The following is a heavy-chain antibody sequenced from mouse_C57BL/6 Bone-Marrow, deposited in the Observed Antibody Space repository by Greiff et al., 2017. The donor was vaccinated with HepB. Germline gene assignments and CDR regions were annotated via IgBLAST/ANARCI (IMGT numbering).Heavy chain of an antibody. CDR2: IDPENGDT. D-gene: IGHD3-1*01. Sequence: VQLQQSGAELVRPGASVKLSCTASGFNIKDDYMHWVKQRPEQGLEWIGRIDPENGDTEYASKFQGKATITADTSSNTAYLQLSSLTSEDTAVYYCTTWGYFRYYAMDYWGQGTSVTVSS. J-gene: IGHJ4*01. CDR3: TTWGYFRYYAMDY. V-gene: IGHV14-4*01. CDR1: GFNIKDDY.